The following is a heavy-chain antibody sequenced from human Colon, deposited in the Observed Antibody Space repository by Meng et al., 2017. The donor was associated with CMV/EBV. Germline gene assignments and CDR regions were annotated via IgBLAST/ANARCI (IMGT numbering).Heavy chain of an antibody. CDR1: GYSFTSYW. J-gene: IGHJ5*02. CDR3: ARHVGPAASGGCFDP. Sequence: VESLKISCQGSGYSFTSYWIGWVRQVPGKGLEWIGIIYPGDSATKYSPSFQGHVTISADKSISTSYLQWSSLTASDTVMYSCARHVGPAASGGCFDPWGQGTLVTVSS. CDR2: IYPGDSAT. V-gene: IGHV5-51*01. D-gene: IGHD6-13*01.